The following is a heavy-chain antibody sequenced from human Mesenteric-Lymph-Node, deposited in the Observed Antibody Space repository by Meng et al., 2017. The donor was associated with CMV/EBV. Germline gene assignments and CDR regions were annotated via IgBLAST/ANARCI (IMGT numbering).Heavy chain of an antibody. D-gene: IGHD5-12*01. Sequence: VDGGAFSGYFWSWIRQPPGKGLEWIGEIDHSRSANYNPSLRGRLTMSLDTTKRQISLKLNSVTAADTAVYYCARELFSGHDYGQLHIWGRGTLVTVSS. V-gene: IGHV4-34*01. J-gene: IGHJ1*01. CDR1: GGAFSGYF. CDR2: IDHSRSA. CDR3: ARELFSGHDYGQLHI.